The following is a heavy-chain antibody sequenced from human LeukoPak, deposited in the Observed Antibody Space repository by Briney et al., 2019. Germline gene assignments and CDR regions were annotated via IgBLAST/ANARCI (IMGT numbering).Heavy chain of an antibody. CDR1: GFTFSSYG. CDR2: IRYDGSNK. Sequence: PGGSLRLSCAASGFTFSSYGMHWVRQAPGKGLEWVAFIRYDGSNKYYADSVKGRFTISRDNSKNTLYLQMNSLRAEDTAVYYCARGVGYYDSSGYHFDYWGQGTLVTVSS. CDR3: ARGVGYYDSSGYHFDY. D-gene: IGHD3-22*01. J-gene: IGHJ4*02. V-gene: IGHV3-30*02.